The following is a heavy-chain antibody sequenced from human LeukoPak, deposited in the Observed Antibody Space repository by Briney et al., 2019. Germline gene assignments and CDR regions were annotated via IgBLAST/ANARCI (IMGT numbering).Heavy chain of an antibody. Sequence: GGSLRLSCAASGFTFSDYYMSWIRRAPGKGLEWVSYISSSGSTIYYADSVKGRFTISRDNAKNSLYLQMNSLRAEDTAVYYCARASAPLYNWNPFDYWGQGTLVTVSS. CDR2: ISSSGSTI. D-gene: IGHD1-20*01. V-gene: IGHV3-11*04. CDR1: GFTFSDYY. J-gene: IGHJ4*02. CDR3: ARASAPLYNWNPFDY.